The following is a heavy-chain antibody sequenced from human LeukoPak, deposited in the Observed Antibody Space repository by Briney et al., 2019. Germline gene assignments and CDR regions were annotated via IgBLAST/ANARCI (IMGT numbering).Heavy chain of an antibody. CDR2: ISGDGSST. V-gene: IGHV3-43*02. J-gene: IGHJ4*02. CDR3: AKDSSGSYYSY. CDR1: GFTFDDYA. Sequence: GGSLRLSCAASGFTFDDYAMHWVRQAPGKGLEWVSLISGDGSSTYYADSVKGRFTISRDNSKNSLYLQMNSLRTEDTASYYCAKDSSGSYYSYWGQGTLLTVPS. D-gene: IGHD3-10*01.